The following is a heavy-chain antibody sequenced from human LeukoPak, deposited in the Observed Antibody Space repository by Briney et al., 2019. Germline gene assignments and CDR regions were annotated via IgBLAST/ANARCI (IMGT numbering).Heavy chain of an antibody. CDR1: GGSISSGGYY. CDR3: ARDGAATFPDF. CDR2: IYGSGSA. J-gene: IGHJ4*02. V-gene: IGHV4-61*02. D-gene: IGHD1-26*01. Sequence: PSETLSLTCTVSGGSISSGGYYWSWTRQSAGKGLEWIARIYGSGSADYSSFFNGRVTMSLDTSKNQFYPELTSVTAADTAVYYCARDGAATFPDFWGQGTLVTVSS.